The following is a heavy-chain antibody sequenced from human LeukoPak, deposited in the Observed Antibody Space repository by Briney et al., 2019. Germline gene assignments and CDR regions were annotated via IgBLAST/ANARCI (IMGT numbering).Heavy chain of an antibody. CDR2: ISAYNGDT. D-gene: IGHD6-19*01. J-gene: IGHJ4*02. CDR3: ARDPSNTSGWSPYFDY. V-gene: IGHV1-18*04. CDR1: GYTFNKHG. Sequence: ASVMVSCKASGYTFNKHGITWVRLAPGQGLEWMGWISAYNGDTKYGQRLQGRVTLLTDTTASTAYMELRSLRSDDTAVYYCARDPSNTSGWSPYFDYWGQGALVTVSS.